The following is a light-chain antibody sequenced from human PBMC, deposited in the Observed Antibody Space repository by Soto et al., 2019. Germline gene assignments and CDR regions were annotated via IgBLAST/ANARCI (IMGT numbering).Light chain of an antibody. Sequence: EIVMTQSPATLSVYPGERATLSCRASQSVSSNVAWYQQKPGQAPRLLIYGASTRATGIPARFSGSGSGTEFTLTISSLQSEDFAVYYCQQYNNWPPGTFGQGTKLEIK. V-gene: IGKV3-15*01. CDR3: QQYNNWPPGT. CDR2: GAS. CDR1: QSVSSN. J-gene: IGKJ2*01.